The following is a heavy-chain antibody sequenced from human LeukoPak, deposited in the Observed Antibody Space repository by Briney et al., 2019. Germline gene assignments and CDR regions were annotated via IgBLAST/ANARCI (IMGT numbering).Heavy chain of an antibody. CDR2: YNSRSNTM. CDR1: GLTFSSFG. D-gene: IGHD1-1*01. V-gene: IGHV3-48*01. Sequence: GGPLRLSCAVSGLTFSSFGMNWVRQAPGKGLEWISYYNSRSNTMYYPYSVKGRFTISRDNAKNSLYVQLNSMRAEYTAVYYCARDWNASSHWYFDLWGRGTLVTVSS. J-gene: IGHJ2*01. CDR3: ARDWNASSHWYFDL.